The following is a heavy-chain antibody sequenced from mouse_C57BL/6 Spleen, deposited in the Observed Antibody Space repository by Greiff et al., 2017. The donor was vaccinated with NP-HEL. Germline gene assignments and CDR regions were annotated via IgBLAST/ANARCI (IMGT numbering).Heavy chain of an antibody. V-gene: IGHV1-64*01. CDR2: IHPNSGST. Sequence: QVQLQQPGAELVKPGASVKLSCKASGYTFTSYWMHWVKQRPGQGLEWIGMIHPNSGSTNYNEKFKSKATLTVDKSSSTAYMQLSSLTSEDSAVYYCARGGSSGSSFAYWGQGTLVTVSA. CDR3: ARGGSSGSSFAY. CDR1: GYTFTSYW. D-gene: IGHD3-2*02. J-gene: IGHJ3*01.